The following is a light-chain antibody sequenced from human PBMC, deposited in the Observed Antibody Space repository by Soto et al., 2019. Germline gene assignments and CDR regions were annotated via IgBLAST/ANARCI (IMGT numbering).Light chain of an antibody. CDR2: EDN. CDR1: RGSIASNY. CDR3: QSYDATNQV. V-gene: IGLV6-57*01. J-gene: IGLJ3*02. Sequence: NFMLTQPHSVSESPGKTVIISCTRSRGSIASNYVQWYQQRPGSSPTTVIYEDNQRPSGVPDRFSGSIDISSNSASLTISGLENEDEADYYCQSYDATNQVFGGGTKVTVL.